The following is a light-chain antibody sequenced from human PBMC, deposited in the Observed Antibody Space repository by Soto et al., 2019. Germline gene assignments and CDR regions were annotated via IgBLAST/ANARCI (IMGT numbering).Light chain of an antibody. CDR3: LHRMNWPLT. CDR1: QSVSSSY. J-gene: IGKJ5*01. V-gene: IGKV3D-20*02. CDR2: DAS. Sequence: EIILTQSPATLSLSPGERATLSCGAGQSVSSSYVAWYQHRPGLAPRLLIHDASNRATGIPARFSGSGSETDFTLTISSLEPEDFGVYYCLHRMNWPLTFGQGTRLEIK.